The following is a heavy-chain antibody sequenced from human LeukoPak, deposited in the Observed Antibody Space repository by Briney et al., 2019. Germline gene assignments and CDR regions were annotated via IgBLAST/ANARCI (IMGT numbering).Heavy chain of an antibody. V-gene: IGHV3-66*01. Sequence: GGSLRLSCAASGFTVSSNYTSWVRQAPGKGLEWVSVIYSGGTTYYADSVKGRFTISRDNSKNTLYLQMNSLRAEDTAVYYCARGAGSSRENWFDSWGQGTLVTVSS. J-gene: IGHJ5*02. CDR3: ARGAGSSRENWFDS. D-gene: IGHD6-13*01. CDR2: IYSGGTT. CDR1: GFTVSSNY.